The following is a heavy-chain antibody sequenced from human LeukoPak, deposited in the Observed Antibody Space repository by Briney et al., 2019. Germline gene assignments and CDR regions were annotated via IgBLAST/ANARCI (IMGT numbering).Heavy chain of an antibody. J-gene: IGHJ4*02. CDR3: ARVLNYFEY. CDR1: GFTFTNFE. V-gene: IGHV3-48*03. CDR2: ISYSGSTT. Sequence: GGSLRLSCAASGFTFTNFEMNWVRQAPGKGLEWVSYISYSGSTTSYADSVKGRFTISRDNAKKSVYLQMNSLRADDTAVYYCARVLNYFEYWGQGTLVTVSS.